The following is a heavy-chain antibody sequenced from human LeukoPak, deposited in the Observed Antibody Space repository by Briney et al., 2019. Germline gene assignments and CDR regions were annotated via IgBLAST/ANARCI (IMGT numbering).Heavy chain of an antibody. D-gene: IGHD3-10*01. V-gene: IGHV4-59*01. CDR2: IYYSGST. CDR1: GGSISSYY. J-gene: IGHJ5*02. Sequence: SETLSLTCTVSGGSISSYYWSWIRQPPGKGLELIGYIYYSGSTNYNPSLKSRVTISVDTSKNQFSLKLSSVTAADTAVYYCARPLMYYYGSETYFWFDPWGQGTLVTVSS. CDR3: ARPLMYYYGSETYFWFDP.